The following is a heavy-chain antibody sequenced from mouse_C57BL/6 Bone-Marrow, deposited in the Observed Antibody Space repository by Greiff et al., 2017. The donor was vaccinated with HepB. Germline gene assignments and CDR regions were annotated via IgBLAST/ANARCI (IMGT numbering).Heavy chain of an antibody. V-gene: IGHV2-2*01. CDR3: ARNQLGRDGGFAY. J-gene: IGHJ2*01. D-gene: IGHD4-1*02. Sequence: QVQLKESGPGLVHPSQSLSITCTVSGFSLTSYGVHWVRQSPGKGLEWLGVIWSGGSTDYNAAFISRLSISKDNSKSQVFFKMNSLQADDTAIYYCARNQLGRDGGFAYWGQGTTLTVSS. CDR2: IWSGGST. CDR1: GFSLTSYG.